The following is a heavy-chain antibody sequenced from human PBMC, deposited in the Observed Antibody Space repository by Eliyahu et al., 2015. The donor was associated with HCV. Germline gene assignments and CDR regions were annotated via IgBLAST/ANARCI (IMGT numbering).Heavy chain of an antibody. CDR2: IYPGDSDT. J-gene: IGHJ5*02. V-gene: IGHV5-51*01. Sequence: EVQLVQSGAEVKKPGESLKISCXGSGXSFTXXXXGWVXQMPGKGLEWMGIIYPGDSDTRYSPSFQGQVTISADKSISTAYLQWSSLKASDTAMYYCARHPNPNDYYDSSGYYYNWFDPWGQGTLVTVSS. CDR3: ARHPNPNDYYDSSGYYYNWFDP. D-gene: IGHD3-22*01. CDR1: GXSFTXXX.